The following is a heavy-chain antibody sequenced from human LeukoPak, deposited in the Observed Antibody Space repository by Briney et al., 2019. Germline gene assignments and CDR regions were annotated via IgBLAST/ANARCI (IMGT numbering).Heavy chain of an antibody. CDR2: IYYSGST. CDR3: ARSRRRPRFDY. J-gene: IGHJ4*02. CDR1: GGSISSYY. V-gene: IGHV4-59*01. Sequence: SETLSLTCTVSGGSISSYYWSWIRQPPGKGLEWVGYIYYSGSTNYKPSLKSRVTISVDTSKNQFSLKLSSVPAADTAVYYCARSRRRPRFDYWGQGTLVTVSS.